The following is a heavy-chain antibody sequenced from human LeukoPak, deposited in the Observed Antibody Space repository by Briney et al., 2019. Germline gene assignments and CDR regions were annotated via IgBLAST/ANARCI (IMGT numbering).Heavy chain of an antibody. D-gene: IGHD2-2*01. CDR1: GGSISSYY. CDR2: IYYSGST. Sequence: SETLSLTCTVSGGSISSYYWSWIRQPPGKGLEWIGYIYYSGSTNYNPSLKSRVTISVDTSKNQFSLKLSSVTAADTAVYYCARGRGYCSSTSCPTGYYMDVWGKGTTVTVSS. J-gene: IGHJ6*03. V-gene: IGHV4-59*01. CDR3: ARGRGYCSSTSCPTGYYMDV.